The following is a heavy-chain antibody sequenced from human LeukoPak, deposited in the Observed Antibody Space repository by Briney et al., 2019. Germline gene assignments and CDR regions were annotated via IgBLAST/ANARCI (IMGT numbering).Heavy chain of an antibody. CDR1: GGSFSGYY. Sequence: PSETLSLTCAVYGGSFSGYYWSWIRQPPGKGLEWIGEINHSGSTNYNPSLKSRVTISVDTSKNQFSLKLSSVTAADTAVYYCARDKVVIIPVRMYYMDVWGKGTTVTVSS. V-gene: IGHV4-34*01. J-gene: IGHJ6*03. D-gene: IGHD3-3*01. CDR3: ARDKVVIIPVRMYYMDV. CDR2: INHSGST.